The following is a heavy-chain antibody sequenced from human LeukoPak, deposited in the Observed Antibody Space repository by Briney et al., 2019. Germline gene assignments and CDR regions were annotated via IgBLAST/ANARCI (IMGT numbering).Heavy chain of an antibody. CDR1: EFSVGSNY. J-gene: IGHJ4*02. CDR3: AKVPYDSSGYYYFDY. V-gene: IGHV3-66*01. Sequence: GGSLRLSCAASEFSVGSNYMTWVRQAPGKGLEWVSLIYSGGSTYYADSVKGRFTISRDNSKNTLYLQMNSLRAEDTAVYYCAKVPYDSSGYYYFDYWGQGTLVTVSS. D-gene: IGHD3-22*01. CDR2: IYSGGST.